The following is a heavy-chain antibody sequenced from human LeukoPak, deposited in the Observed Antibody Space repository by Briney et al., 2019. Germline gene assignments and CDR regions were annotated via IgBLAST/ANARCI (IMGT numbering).Heavy chain of an antibody. CDR3: AHSSSSLPTDS. CDR2: INHNKST. J-gene: IGHJ4*02. Sequence: SETLSLTCAVYGGPFSTCYWTWIRQSPGKGLEWIGEINHNKSTNYNPSLKSRVTISVDTSKNQFSLNLTSVTAADTAVYYCAHSSSSLPTDSWGQGTLVIVS. CDR1: GGPFSTCY. D-gene: IGHD6-6*01. V-gene: IGHV4-34*01.